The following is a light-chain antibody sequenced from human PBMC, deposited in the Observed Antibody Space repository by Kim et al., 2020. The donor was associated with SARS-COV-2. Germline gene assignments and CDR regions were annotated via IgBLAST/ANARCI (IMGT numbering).Light chain of an antibody. CDR2: DAS. J-gene: IGKJ4*01. CDR3: QQRSNWPLT. V-gene: IGKV3-11*01. Sequence: LSPGHRATLSCRASQSVSSYLAWYQQKPGQAPRLLIYDASNRATGIPARFSGSGSGTDFTLTISSLEPEDFAVYYCQQRSNWPLTFGGGTKVDIK. CDR1: QSVSSY.